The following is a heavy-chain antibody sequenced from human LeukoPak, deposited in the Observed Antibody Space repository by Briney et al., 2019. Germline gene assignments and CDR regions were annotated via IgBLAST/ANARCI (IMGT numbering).Heavy chain of an antibody. D-gene: IGHD1-26*01. V-gene: IGHV3-21*01. CDR1: GFTFSSYS. CDR2: ISSSSGYI. J-gene: IGHJ4*02. CDR3: ASGTLSGSYDY. Sequence: GGSLRLSCAASGFTFSSYSMNWVRQAPGKGLEWVSSISSSSGYIYYADSVKGRFTIPRDNAKNSLYLQMNSLRAEDTAVYYCASGTLSGSYDYWGQGTLVTVSS.